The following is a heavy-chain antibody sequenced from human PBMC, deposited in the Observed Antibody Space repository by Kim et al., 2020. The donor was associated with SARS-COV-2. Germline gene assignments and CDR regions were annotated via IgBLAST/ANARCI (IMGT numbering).Heavy chain of an antibody. CDR2: INYDRST. D-gene: IGHD3-9*01. CDR3: AGGRYFDWLFHQAPHYFDF. J-gene: IGHJ4*02. V-gene: IGHV4-34*01. Sequence: SETLSLTCAVYGDPVNGYYWSWIRQPPGKGLEWIGEINYDRSTNYKPSLKSRVTMSLDSSKSQFSLRLTSLTAADTAVYYCAGGRYFDWLFHQAPHYFDFWGRGNLVTVSS. CDR1: GDPVNGYY.